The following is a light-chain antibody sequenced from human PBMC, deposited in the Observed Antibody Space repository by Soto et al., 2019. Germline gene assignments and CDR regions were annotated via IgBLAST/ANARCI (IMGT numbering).Light chain of an antibody. Sequence: DIQMTQSPSSLSASVGDRVTITCRASQGISNYLAWYQQKPGKVPKLLIYAASTLQSGVPSRFSGSGSGTDFTLTISSLQPEGVATYYCQKYNSAPALTFGGGTKVEIK. CDR3: QKYNSAPALT. V-gene: IGKV1-27*01. CDR1: QGISNY. J-gene: IGKJ4*01. CDR2: AAS.